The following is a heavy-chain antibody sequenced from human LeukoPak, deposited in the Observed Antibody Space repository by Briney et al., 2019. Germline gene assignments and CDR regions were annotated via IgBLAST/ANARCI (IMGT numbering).Heavy chain of an antibody. Sequence: QAGGSLRLSCAASGFTFSSYAMSWVRQAPGKGLEWVSAISGSGGSTYYADSVKGRFTISRDNAKNSLYLQMNSLRAEDTAIYYCARQSGTMVTTRFDYWGQGTLVTVSS. CDR2: ISGSGGST. CDR3: ARQSGTMVTTRFDY. V-gene: IGHV3-23*01. J-gene: IGHJ4*02. D-gene: IGHD4-17*01. CDR1: GFTFSSYA.